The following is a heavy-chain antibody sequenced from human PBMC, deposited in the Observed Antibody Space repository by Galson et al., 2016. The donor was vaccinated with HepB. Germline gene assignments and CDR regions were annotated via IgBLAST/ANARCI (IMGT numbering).Heavy chain of an antibody. Sequence: SATLSLTCGVDGGSFNDHYWSWIRQPPGKGLEWIGEINYAGSTKYNPPLKSRVTISVDTSKNQFSLKLNSMTAADTAVYFCAGVVVAATNWFDPWGQGTLVTVSS. CDR1: GGSFNDHY. V-gene: IGHV4-34*01. CDR3: AGVVVAATNWFDP. CDR2: INYAGST. D-gene: IGHD2-15*01. J-gene: IGHJ5*02.